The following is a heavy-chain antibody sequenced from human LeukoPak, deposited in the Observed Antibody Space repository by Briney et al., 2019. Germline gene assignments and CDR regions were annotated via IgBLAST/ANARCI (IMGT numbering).Heavy chain of an antibody. CDR2: IYYSGST. D-gene: IGHD3-22*01. V-gene: IGHV4-59*01. CDR3: ARGRARDSSGYPNY. CDR1: GGSISSYY. Sequence: SSETLSLTCTVSGGSISSYYWSWIRQPPGKGLEWIGYIYYSGSTNYNPSLKSRVTISVDTSKNQFSLKLSSVTAADTAVYYCARGRARDSSGYPNYWGQGTLVTVSS. J-gene: IGHJ4*02.